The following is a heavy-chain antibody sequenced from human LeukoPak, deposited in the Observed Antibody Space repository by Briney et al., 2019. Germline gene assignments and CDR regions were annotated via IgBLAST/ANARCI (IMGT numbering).Heavy chain of an antibody. CDR3: ARDPTERIVVVPAAIGDYYYYMDV. CDR1: GYTFTGYY. J-gene: IGHJ6*03. CDR2: INPNSGGT. Sequence: ASVKVSCKASGYTFTGYYMHWLRQAPGQGLEWMGWINPNSGGTNYAQKFQGRVTMTRDTSISTAYMELSRLRSDDTAVYYCARDPTERIVVVPAAIGDYYYYMDVWGKGTTVTVSS. V-gene: IGHV1-2*02. D-gene: IGHD2-2*02.